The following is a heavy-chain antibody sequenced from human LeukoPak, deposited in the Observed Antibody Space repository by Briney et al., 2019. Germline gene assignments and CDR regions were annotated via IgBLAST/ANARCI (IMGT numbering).Heavy chain of an antibody. CDR2: ISAYNGNT. CDR3: ARDGGVVVQGNFDY. J-gene: IGHJ4*02. CDR1: GYTFTSYG. D-gene: IGHD2-2*01. Sequence: ASVKVSCKASGYTFTSYGISWVRQAPGQGLEWMGWISAYNGNTNYAQKFQGRVTVTTDTSTSTAYMELRSLRSDDTAVYYCARDGGVVVQGNFDYWGQGTLVTVSS. V-gene: IGHV1-18*01.